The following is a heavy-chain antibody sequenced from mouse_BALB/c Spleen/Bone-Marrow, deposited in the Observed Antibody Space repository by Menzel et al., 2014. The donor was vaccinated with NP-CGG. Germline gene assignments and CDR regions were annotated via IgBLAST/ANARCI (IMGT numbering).Heavy chain of an antibody. CDR3: AEGYDSWFAY. V-gene: IGHV14-3*02. D-gene: IGHD2-2*01. Sequence: VHVKQSGAELVKPGASVKLSCTASGFNIEDTYVHWVKQRPEQGLEWIGRIDPANGNTKYDPKFQGKATVTSDTSSNTAYLHLNSLTSGDTAVYYCAEGYDSWFAYWGQGTLVTVSA. CDR1: GFNIEDTY. CDR2: IDPANGNT. J-gene: IGHJ3*01.